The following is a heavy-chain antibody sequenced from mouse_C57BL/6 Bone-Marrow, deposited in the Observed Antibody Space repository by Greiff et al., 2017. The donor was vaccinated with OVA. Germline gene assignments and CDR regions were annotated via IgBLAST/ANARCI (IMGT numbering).Heavy chain of an antibody. Sequence: DVKLVESGGGLVKPGGSLKLSCAASGFTFSDYGMHWVRQAPEKGLEWVAYISSGSSTIYYADTVKGRFTISRDNAKNTLFLQMTSLMSEGTSRYYSARRYCGSPNYFDYWGQGTTLTVSA. CDR2: ISSGSSTI. V-gene: IGHV5-17*01. CDR3: ARRYCGSPNYFDY. D-gene: IGHD1-1*01. CDR1: GFTFSDYG. J-gene: IGHJ2*01.